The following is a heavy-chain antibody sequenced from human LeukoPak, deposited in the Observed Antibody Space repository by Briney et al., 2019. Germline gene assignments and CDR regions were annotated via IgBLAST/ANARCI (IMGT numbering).Heavy chain of an antibody. D-gene: IGHD3-9*01. CDR2: IYYSGST. V-gene: IGHV4-39*01. CDR3: ARQTTRYDILTGYPADFDP. Sequence: SETLSLTCTVSGGSISSSSYYWGRIRQPPGKGLEWIGSIYYSGSTYYNPSLKSRVTISVDTSKNQFSLKLSSVTAADTAVYYCARQTTRYDILTGYPADFDPWGQGTLVTVSS. J-gene: IGHJ5*02. CDR1: GGSISSSSYY.